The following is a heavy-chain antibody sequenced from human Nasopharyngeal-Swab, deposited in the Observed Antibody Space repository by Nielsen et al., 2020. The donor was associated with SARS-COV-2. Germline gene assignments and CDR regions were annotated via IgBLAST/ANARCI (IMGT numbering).Heavy chain of an antibody. D-gene: IGHD3-3*01. V-gene: IGHV3-33*01. CDR2: IWYDGSNK. CDR3: ARDGGIEAYDY. J-gene: IGHJ4*02. Sequence: WIRQHPGKGMEWVAVIWYDGSNKYYADSVKGRFTISRDNSKNTLYLQMNSLRAEDTAVYYCARDGGIEAYDYWGQGTLVTVSS.